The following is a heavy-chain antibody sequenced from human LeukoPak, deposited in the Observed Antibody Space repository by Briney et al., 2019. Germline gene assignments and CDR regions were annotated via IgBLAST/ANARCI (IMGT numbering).Heavy chain of an antibody. J-gene: IGHJ5*02. CDR1: GYTFTSYG. V-gene: IGHV1-69*13. CDR2: IIPIFGTA. Sequence: SVKVSCKASGYTFTSYGISWVRQAPGQGLEWMGGIIPIFGTANYAQKFQGRVTITADESTSTAYMELSSLRSEDTAVYYCARDFKVRGSRNWFDPWGQGTLVTVSS. CDR3: ARDFKVRGSRNWFDP. D-gene: IGHD3-10*01.